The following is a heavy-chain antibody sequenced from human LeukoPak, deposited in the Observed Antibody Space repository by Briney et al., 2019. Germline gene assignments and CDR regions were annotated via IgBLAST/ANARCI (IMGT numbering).Heavy chain of an antibody. Sequence: PSETLSLTCTVSGGSISSGSYYWGWSRQPAGKGLEWIERIYTSGSTNYNPSLKSRVTISVDTSKNQFSLKLSSVTAADTAVYYCARDRGQWLVDWYFDLWGRGTLVTVSS. CDR2: IYTSGST. J-gene: IGHJ2*01. V-gene: IGHV4-61*02. D-gene: IGHD6-19*01. CDR1: GGSISSGSYY. CDR3: ARDRGQWLVDWYFDL.